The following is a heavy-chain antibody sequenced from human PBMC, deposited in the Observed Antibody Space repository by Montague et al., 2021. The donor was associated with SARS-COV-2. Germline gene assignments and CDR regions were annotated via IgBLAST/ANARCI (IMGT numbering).Heavy chain of an antibody. CDR3: AHSLLLSSLGDFDS. J-gene: IGHJ4*02. Sequence: ALVKPTQTLTLTCTFSGFSLISDGVGVGWIRQPPGKALEWLALIFWNDDKRYNSSLKNRLTVTKDTSKNQVVLTMTNMDPLDTGTYYCAHSLLLSSLGDFDSWGQGTLVTVAS. V-gene: IGHV2-5*01. D-gene: IGHD2/OR15-2a*01. CDR1: GFSLISDGVG. CDR2: IFWNDDK.